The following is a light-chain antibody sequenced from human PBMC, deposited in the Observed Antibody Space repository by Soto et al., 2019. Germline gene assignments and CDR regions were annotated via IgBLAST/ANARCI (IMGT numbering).Light chain of an antibody. CDR1: QSVSSS. J-gene: IGKJ1*01. Sequence: EIIMTQSPATLSVSPGESATLSFRAGQSVSSSLAWYQQKPGQAPRLLIYGASTRATGIPARFSGSGSGTEFTLTINSLQSEDFAVYYCQQYNNWWTFGQGTKVDI. V-gene: IGKV3-15*01. CDR3: QQYNNWWT. CDR2: GAS.